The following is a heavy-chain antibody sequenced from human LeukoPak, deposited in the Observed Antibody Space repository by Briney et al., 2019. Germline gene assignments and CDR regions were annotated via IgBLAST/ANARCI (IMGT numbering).Heavy chain of an antibody. V-gene: IGHV4-34*01. CDR3: ARKPYYYGLRDYYGMDV. Sequence: PSETLSLTCAVYGGSFSGYYWSWIRQPPGKGLEWIGEINHSGSTNYNPSLKSRVTISVDTSRNQFSLKLSSVTAADTAVYYCARKPYYYGLRDYYGMDVWGQGTTVTVSS. D-gene: IGHD3-10*01. CDR2: INHSGST. CDR1: GGSFSGYY. J-gene: IGHJ6*02.